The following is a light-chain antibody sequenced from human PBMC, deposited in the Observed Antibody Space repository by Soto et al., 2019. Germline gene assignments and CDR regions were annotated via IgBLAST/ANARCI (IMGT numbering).Light chain of an antibody. J-gene: IGKJ1*01. CDR2: AAS. Sequence: AIRMTQSPSSFSASTGDRVTITCRASQDISTYLAWYQQKAGKAPKLLIYAASTLQTGVPSRFSGSASATDFTLTISYLQSEDFATYYCQQYYSYPRTFGQGTKVEIK. V-gene: IGKV1-8*01. CDR3: QQYYSYPRT. CDR1: QDISTY.